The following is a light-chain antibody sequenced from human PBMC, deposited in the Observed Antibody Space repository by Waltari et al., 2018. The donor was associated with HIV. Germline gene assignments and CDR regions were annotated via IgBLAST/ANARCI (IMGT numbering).Light chain of an antibody. J-gene: IGLJ2*01. CDR1: TESVTRGHY. CDR3: LLSYGGAFVI. CDR2: DTS. V-gene: IGLV7-46*01. Sequence: QAVVTQEPSLTVSPGGTVTLTCVSNTESVTRGHYPYWFQQKPGQAPRPLIYDTSNKHSWTPARFSGSLLGGKAALTLSGAQPEDEAEYYCLLSYGGAFVIFGGGTKLTVL.